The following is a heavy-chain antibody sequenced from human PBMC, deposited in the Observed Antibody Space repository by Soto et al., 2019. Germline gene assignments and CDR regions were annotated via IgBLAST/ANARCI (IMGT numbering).Heavy chain of an antibody. CDR1: GFSLSTSGVG. CDR3: AHRHTMVRGVILPN. J-gene: IGHJ4*02. CDR2: IYWDDDK. D-gene: IGHD3-10*01. V-gene: IGHV2-5*02. Sequence: SGPTLVNPTQTLTLTCTFSGFSLSTSGVGVGWIRQPPGKALEWLALIYWDDDKRYSPSLKSRLTITKDTSKNQVVLTMTNMDPVDTATYYSAHRHTMVRGVILPNWGQGTLVTVSS.